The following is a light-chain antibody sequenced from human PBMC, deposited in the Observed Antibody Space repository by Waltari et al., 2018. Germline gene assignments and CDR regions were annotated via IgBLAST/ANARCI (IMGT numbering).Light chain of an antibody. CDR1: NLGNKY. V-gene: IGLV3-1*01. Sequence: YDLTQPPSVSVSPGQAASITCSGDNLGNKYVCWYQQKPCQSPLLLIYQDTKRPSGIPERFSGSVSGNTVTLTISATQALDEADYYCQAWDSNVNWVFGGGTKLTVL. J-gene: IGLJ3*02. CDR3: QAWDSNVNWV. CDR2: QDT.